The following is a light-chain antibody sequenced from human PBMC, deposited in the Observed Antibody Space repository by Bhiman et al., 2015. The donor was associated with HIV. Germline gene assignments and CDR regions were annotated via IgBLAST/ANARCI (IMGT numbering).Light chain of an antibody. CDR3: SSYTSSSTLV. J-gene: IGLJ2*01. V-gene: IGLV2-14*03. Sequence: QSALTQPASVSGSPGQSITISCTGTSSDIGPYNYVSWYQQHPGKAPKLMIYDVSKRPSGVSNRFSGSKSGNTASLTISGLQAEDEAHYYCSSYTSSSTLVFGGGTKLTVL. CDR2: DVS. CDR1: SSDIGPYNY.